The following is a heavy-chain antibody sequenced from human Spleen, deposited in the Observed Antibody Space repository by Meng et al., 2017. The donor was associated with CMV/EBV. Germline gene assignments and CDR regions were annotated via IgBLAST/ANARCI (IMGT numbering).Heavy chain of an antibody. CDR1: GCTFSSYA. Sequence: VPLVASGAGGKKPGYSVNVPCKTSGCTFSSYAISWVRQAPGQGLEWMGGIIPIFGTANYAQKFQGRVTITADESTSTAYMELSSLRSEDTAVYYCARKDGYWYYFDYWGQGTLVTVSS. CDR3: ARKDGYWYYFDY. V-gene: IGHV1-69*12. J-gene: IGHJ4*02. D-gene: IGHD5-24*01. CDR2: IIPIFGTA.